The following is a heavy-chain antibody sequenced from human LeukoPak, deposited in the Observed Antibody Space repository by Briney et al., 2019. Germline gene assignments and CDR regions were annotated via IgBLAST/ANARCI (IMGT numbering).Heavy chain of an antibody. CDR1: GFTFSSYW. D-gene: IGHD3-16*02. J-gene: IGHJ6*03. V-gene: IGHV3-7*04. CDR3: ARGMGLHLGELSFYYYYYMDV. CDR2: IKQDGSEK. Sequence: PGGSLRLSCAASGFTFSSYWMSWVRQAPGKGLEWVANIKQDGSEKYYVDSVKGRVTISRDNAKNSLYLQMNSLRAEDTAVYYCARGMGLHLGELSFYYYYYMDVWGKGTTVTIPS.